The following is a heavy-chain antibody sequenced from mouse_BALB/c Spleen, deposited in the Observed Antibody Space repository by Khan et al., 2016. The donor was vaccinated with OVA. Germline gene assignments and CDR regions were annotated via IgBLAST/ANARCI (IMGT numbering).Heavy chain of an antibody. D-gene: IGHD3-1*01. J-gene: IGHJ2*01. CDR1: GYTFTNYW. CDR3: ARRGAARATGDYFDY. CDR2: TYPGGGYT. Sequence: QVQLQQSGAELVRPGTSVKMSCKAAGYTFTNYWIGWVKQRPGHGLEWIGDTYPGGGYTNYNEKFKGKATLTADTSSSTAYMQLSGLTSEDSAIDYCARRGAARATGDYFDYWGQGTTLPVSS. V-gene: IGHV1-63*02.